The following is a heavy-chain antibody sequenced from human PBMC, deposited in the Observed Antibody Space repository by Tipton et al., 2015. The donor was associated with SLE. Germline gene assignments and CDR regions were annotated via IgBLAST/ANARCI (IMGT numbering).Heavy chain of an antibody. Sequence: TLSLTCTVSGGSISSGSYYWSWIRQPAGKGLEWIGHIYTSGSTNYNPSLKSRVTISVDTSKNQFSLKLSSVTAADTAVYYCARDLAAGELSHYFDYWGQGTLVTVSS. CDR2: IYTSGST. D-gene: IGHD6-25*01. V-gene: IGHV4-61*09. CDR1: GGSISSGSYY. CDR3: ARDLAAGELSHYFDY. J-gene: IGHJ4*02.